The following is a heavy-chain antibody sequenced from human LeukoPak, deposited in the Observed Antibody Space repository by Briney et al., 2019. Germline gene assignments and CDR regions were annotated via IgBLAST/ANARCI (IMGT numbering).Heavy chain of an antibody. V-gene: IGHV3-48*01. CDR3: VRDNPRCCGVIPANIDDF. D-gene: IGHD2-21*01. J-gene: IGHJ4*02. CDR2: INGGGDPI. Sequence: PGRSLRLSCAASGFTFSSYGMHWVRQAPGKGLEWVAYINGGGDPILYADSVRGRFTISRDNAKNSLYLQMNNLGAEDTAVYYCVRDNPRCCGVIPANIDDFWGQGTLVTVSS. CDR1: GFTFSSYG.